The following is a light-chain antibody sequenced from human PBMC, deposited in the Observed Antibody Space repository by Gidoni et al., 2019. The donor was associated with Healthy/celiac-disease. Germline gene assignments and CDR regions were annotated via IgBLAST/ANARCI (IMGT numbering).Light chain of an antibody. Sequence: DLQMNPSPSSLSASVGDRVTITCRASQSISSYLNWYQQKPGKAPKLLIYAASSLQSGVPSRFSGSGSGTDFTLTISSLQPEDFATYYCQQSYSTPLTFGGGTKVEIK. CDR2: AAS. J-gene: IGKJ4*01. V-gene: IGKV1-39*01. CDR3: QQSYSTPLT. CDR1: QSISSY.